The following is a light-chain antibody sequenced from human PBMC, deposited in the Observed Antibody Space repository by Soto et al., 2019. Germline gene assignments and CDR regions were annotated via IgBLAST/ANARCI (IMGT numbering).Light chain of an antibody. Sequence: EIVLTQSPGTLSLSPGERATLSCRASQSVSSYLAWYQQKFGQAPRLLIYGASSRATGIPDRFSGTGSGTDFSLTISRLEPEDFAVYYCQVYGSSPITFGGGSKVVIK. V-gene: IGKV3-20*01. CDR1: QSVSSY. CDR3: QVYGSSPIT. J-gene: IGKJ4*01. CDR2: GAS.